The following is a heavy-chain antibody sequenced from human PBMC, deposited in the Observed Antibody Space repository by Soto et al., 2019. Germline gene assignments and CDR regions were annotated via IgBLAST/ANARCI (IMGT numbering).Heavy chain of an antibody. Sequence: SETLSLTCTVSGGSISSSSYYWGWIRQPPGKGLERIGSIYYSGSTYYNPSLKSRVTISVDTSKNHFSLKLSSVTAADTAVYYCASQDRLYGEDYYYYYMDAWGKGTTVTVSS. CDR2: IYYSGST. J-gene: IGHJ6*03. D-gene: IGHD4-17*01. V-gene: IGHV4-39*01. CDR3: ASQDRLYGEDYYYYYMDA. CDR1: GGSISSSSYY.